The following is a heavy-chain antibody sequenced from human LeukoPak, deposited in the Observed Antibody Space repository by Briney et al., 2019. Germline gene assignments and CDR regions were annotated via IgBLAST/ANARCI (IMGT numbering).Heavy chain of an antibody. V-gene: IGHV3-23*01. D-gene: IGHD3-3*01. Sequence: GGSLRLSCAASGFTFNNYAMSWVRQAPGMGLKCLSTISGSGDGTYYADSVKGRFTISRDNSKNTVYLQMNSLRAEDTAVYYCAKGLGGYYDFWSGNYLDYWGQGTLVTVSS. CDR2: ISGSGDGT. CDR1: GFTFNNYA. CDR3: AKGLGGYYDFWSGNYLDY. J-gene: IGHJ4*02.